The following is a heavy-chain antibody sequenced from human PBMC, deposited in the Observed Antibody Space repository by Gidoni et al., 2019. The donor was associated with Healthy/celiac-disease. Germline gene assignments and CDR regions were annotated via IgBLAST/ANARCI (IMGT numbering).Heavy chain of an antibody. V-gene: IGHV3-21*01. CDR3: ARVGGDYEEGYFDY. CDR2: ISSSSRYL. Sequence: EVQLVESGGGLVKPGGSLRLACAASGFTFSSYSMNWVRQAPGKGLEWVSSISSSSRYLYYADSLKGRFTISRDNAKNSLYLQMNSRRAEDTAVYYCARVGGDYEEGYFDYWGQGTLVTVSS. J-gene: IGHJ4*02. D-gene: IGHD4-17*01. CDR1: GFTFSSYS.